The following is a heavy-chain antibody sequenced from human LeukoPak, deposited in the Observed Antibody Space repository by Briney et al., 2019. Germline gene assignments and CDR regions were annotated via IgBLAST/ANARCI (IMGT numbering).Heavy chain of an antibody. D-gene: IGHD3-22*01. J-gene: IGHJ4*02. CDR2: IIPIFGTA. CDR1: GGTFSSYA. V-gene: IGHV1-69*13. CDR3: ASAYDSSGYYYCGY. Sequence: SVKVSCKAPGGTFSSYAISWVRQAPGQGLEWMGGIIPIFGTANYAQKFQGGVTITADESTSTAYMELSSLRSEDTAVYYCASAYDSSGYYYCGYWGQGTLVTVSS.